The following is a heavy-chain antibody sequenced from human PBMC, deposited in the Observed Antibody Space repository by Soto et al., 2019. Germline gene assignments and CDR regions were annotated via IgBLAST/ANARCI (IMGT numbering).Heavy chain of an antibody. V-gene: IGHV4-61*08. CDR1: GGSVSNSDYY. J-gene: IGHJ5*02. CDR3: ARNGFWSGNSCCPTWFAP. Sequence: SEALSLTCTVSGGSVSNSDYYWSWIRQPPGRGLEWIAYIYYSGSTNYSPSLKSRVTISIDTSKKKFSLKLSSVTEADTAVYYCARNGFWSGNSCCPTWFAPWGHSSLVTVS. D-gene: IGHD3-3*01. CDR2: IYYSGST.